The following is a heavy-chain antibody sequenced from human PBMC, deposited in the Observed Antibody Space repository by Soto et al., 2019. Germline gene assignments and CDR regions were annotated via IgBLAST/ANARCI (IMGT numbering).Heavy chain of an antibody. D-gene: IGHD3-3*01. Sequence: TSQTLSLTCTVSGGSIRNHYWSRIRQPPGKGLEWIGYIYYSGSTNYNPSLKSRVTISVDTSKNQFPLKLSSVTAADTAVYYCARHAPSTPSGFLPWGQGTLVTVSS. V-gene: IGHV4-59*08. CDR2: IYYSGST. J-gene: IGHJ5*02. CDR3: ARHAPSTPSGFLP. CDR1: GGSIRNHY.